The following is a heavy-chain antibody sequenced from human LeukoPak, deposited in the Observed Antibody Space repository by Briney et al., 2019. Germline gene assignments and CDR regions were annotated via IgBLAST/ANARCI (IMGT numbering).Heavy chain of an antibody. D-gene: IGHD3-22*01. CDR1: GYTLAGLS. J-gene: IGHJ1*01. Sequence: ASVTVSCKVSGYTLAGLSMHWVRQAPGKGLEWMGWINPNSGGTNYAQKFQGRVTMTRDTSISTAYMELSRLRSDDTAVYYCAREDYYDSSGYYKNKEYFQHWGQGTLVTVSS. CDR2: INPNSGGT. V-gene: IGHV1-2*02. CDR3: AREDYYDSSGYYKNKEYFQH.